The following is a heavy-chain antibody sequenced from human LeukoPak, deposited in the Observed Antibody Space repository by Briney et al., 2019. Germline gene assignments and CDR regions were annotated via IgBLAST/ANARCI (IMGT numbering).Heavy chain of an antibody. V-gene: IGHV5-51*01. CDR1: GYTFSSYW. Sequence: GESLKISCKGSGYTFSSYWIGWVRQMPGKGLEWMGIIYPVDSDTRYSPSFQGQVTISADKSISTAYLQWSSLEASDTAMYFCARLPKFDSSGPYSRTFDYWGRGTLVTVSS. D-gene: IGHD3-22*01. CDR3: ARLPKFDSSGPYSRTFDY. J-gene: IGHJ4*02. CDR2: IYPVDSDT.